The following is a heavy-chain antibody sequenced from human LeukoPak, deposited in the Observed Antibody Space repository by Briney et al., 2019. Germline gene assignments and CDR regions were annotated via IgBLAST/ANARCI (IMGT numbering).Heavy chain of an antibody. CDR2: ISSSSSYI. CDR1: GFTFSSYS. Sequence: RGSLRLSCAASGFTFSSYSMNWVRQAPGKGLEWVSSISSSSSYIYYADSVKGRFTISRDNAKNSLYLQMNSLRAEDTAVYFCARDLTYCGGDCYPYYFDYWGQGTLVTVSS. J-gene: IGHJ4*02. V-gene: IGHV3-21*01. CDR3: ARDLTYCGGDCYPYYFDY. D-gene: IGHD2-21*01.